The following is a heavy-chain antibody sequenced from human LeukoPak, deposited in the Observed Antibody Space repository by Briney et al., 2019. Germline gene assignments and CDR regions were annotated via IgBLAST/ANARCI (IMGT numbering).Heavy chain of an antibody. Sequence: ASVKVSCKASGYTFTDYYMHWVRQAPGQGLEWMGWISGYNGDTNYAQKFQGRVTLTTDTSTSVAYMDLRSLRSDDTAMYYCARDRRFRSGISVTALDAFDVWGPGTMVTVSS. V-gene: IGHV1-18*04. D-gene: IGHD3-3*01. CDR1: GYTFTDYY. CDR2: ISGYNGDT. J-gene: IGHJ3*01. CDR3: ARDRRFRSGISVTALDAFDV.